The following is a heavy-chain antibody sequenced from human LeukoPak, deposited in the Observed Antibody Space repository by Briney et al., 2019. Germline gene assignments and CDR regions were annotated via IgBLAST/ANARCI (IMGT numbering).Heavy chain of an antibody. Sequence: GGSLRLSCAASGFTFSSYAMSWVRQAPGKGLEWVSAISGSGGSTYYADSVKGRFTISSDNSKDTLYLQMNSLRAEDTAVYYCAKDGVPAPSALVVVITGRFDYWGQGTLVTVSS. CDR2: ISGSGGST. V-gene: IGHV3-23*01. CDR3: AKDGVPAPSALVVVITGRFDY. CDR1: GFTFSSYA. D-gene: IGHD3-22*01. J-gene: IGHJ4*02.